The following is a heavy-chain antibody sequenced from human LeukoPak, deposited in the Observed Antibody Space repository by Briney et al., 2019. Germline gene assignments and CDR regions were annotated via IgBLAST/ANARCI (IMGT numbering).Heavy chain of an antibody. CDR3: ARSSTTYMDV. CDR1: GGSISSGGYY. J-gene: IGHJ6*03. CDR2: IYYSGST. Sequence: SETLSLTCTVSGGSISSGGYYWSWIRQHPGKGLEWIGYIYYSGSTYYNPSLESRVTISVDTSKNQFSLKLSSVTAADTAVYYCARSSTTYMDVWGKGTTVTVSS. D-gene: IGHD2-2*01. V-gene: IGHV4-31*03.